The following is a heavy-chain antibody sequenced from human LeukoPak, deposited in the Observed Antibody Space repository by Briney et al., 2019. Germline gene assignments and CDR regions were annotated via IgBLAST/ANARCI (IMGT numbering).Heavy chain of an antibody. V-gene: IGHV4-59*01. J-gene: IGHJ1*01. CDR3: ARSITSSWYGDFQH. CDR1: GGSMSGYF. Sequence: SETLSLTCTVSGGSMSGYFWSWIRQPPGKGLEWIGYIYYSGSTNYNPSLKSRVTISVDTSKNQFSLKLSSVTAADTAVYYCARSITSSWYGDFQHWGQGTLVTLSS. CDR2: IYYSGST. D-gene: IGHD6-13*01.